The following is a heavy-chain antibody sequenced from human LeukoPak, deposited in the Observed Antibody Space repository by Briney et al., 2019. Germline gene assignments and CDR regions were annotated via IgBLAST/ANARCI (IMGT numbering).Heavy chain of an antibody. CDR2: INHSGST. V-gene: IGHV4-34*01. Sequence: SETLSLTCAVYGGSFSGYYWSWIRQPSGKGLEWIGEINHSGSTNYNPSLKSRVTISVDTSKNQFSLKLSSVTAADTAVYYCARGVGYCSGGSCRDAFDIWGQGTMVTVSS. J-gene: IGHJ3*02. CDR1: GGSFSGYY. CDR3: ARGVGYCSGGSCRDAFDI. D-gene: IGHD2-15*01.